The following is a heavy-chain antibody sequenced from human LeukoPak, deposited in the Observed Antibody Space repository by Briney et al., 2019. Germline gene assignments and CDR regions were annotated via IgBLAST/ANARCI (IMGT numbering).Heavy chain of an antibody. Sequence: SDTLSLTCTVYGGSVSGFYRSWVRQPPGKGLEWIGEITHRGNTHYNPSLKGRVTVSADTSKNQFTLKPDSGTGADPAVYYWASATPLAGWSVPPSDYWGQGTLVTVSA. CDR3: ASATPLAGWSVPPSDY. D-gene: IGHD2-15*01. J-gene: IGHJ4*02. V-gene: IGHV4-34*01. CDR1: GGSVSGFY. CDR2: ITHRGNT.